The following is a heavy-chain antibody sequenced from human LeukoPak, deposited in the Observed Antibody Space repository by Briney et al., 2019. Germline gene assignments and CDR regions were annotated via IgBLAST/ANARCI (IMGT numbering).Heavy chain of an antibody. CDR3: ARDLSGVTGYTYGRGIDY. V-gene: IGHV3-11*01. J-gene: IGHJ4*02. D-gene: IGHD5-18*01. Sequence: GGSLRLSCAASGFTFSDYYMSWIRQAPGKGLEWVSYISSSGSTICYADSVKGRFTISRDNAKNSLYLQMNSLRAEDTAVYYCARDLSGVTGYTYGRGIDYWGQGTLVTVSS. CDR2: ISSSGSTI. CDR1: GFTFSDYY.